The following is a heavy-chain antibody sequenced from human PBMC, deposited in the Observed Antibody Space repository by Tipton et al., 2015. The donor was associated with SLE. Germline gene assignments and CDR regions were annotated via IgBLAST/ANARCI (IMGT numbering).Heavy chain of an antibody. CDR3: IRSPNYDFMDV. J-gene: IGHJ6*03. Sequence: GLVKPSETLSLTCGVSGNSISSDYYWGWIRQPPGKGLEWIVSIYHSGSTYYNPSLKSRVTMSVDTSKNQFSLELRSVIVADTAVYYCIRSPNYDFMDVWGKGTTVTVSS. V-gene: IGHV4-38-2*01. CDR2: IYHSGST. CDR1: GNSISSDYY.